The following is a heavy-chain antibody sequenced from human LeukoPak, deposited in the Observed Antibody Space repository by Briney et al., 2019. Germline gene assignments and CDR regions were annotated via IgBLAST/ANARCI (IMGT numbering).Heavy chain of an antibody. J-gene: IGHJ3*02. V-gene: IGHV4-4*02. D-gene: IGHD1-26*01. CDR2: IYHSGRGNT. Sequence: PSGTLSLTCAVSGGSISSSNWWIWLRQPPGKGLEWIGEIYHSGRGNTNYNPSLKSRATISIDNAENQFSLKLRSVTAADTAVYYCARSSPQWEPYAFDIWGQGTMVTVSS. CDR1: GGSISSSNW. CDR3: ARSSPQWEPYAFDI.